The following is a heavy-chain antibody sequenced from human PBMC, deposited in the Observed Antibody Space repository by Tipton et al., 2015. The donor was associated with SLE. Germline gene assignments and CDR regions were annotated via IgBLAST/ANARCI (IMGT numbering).Heavy chain of an antibody. CDR3: ARVRVDTAMGVFDF. CDR1: GYTFTNYG. Sequence: QLVQSGAEMEKPGASVRVSCKASGYTFTNYGVSWVRRAPGQGLEWMGWVSAYSDDTNYAQQFQGRVTMTSDTSTSTAYMELRSLRSDDTAIYYCARVRVDTAMGVFDFWGQGTLVTVSS. V-gene: IGHV1-18*01. D-gene: IGHD5-18*01. J-gene: IGHJ4*02. CDR2: VSAYSDDT.